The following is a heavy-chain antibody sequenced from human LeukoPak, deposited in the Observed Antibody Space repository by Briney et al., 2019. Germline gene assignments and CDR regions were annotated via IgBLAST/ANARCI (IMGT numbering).Heavy chain of an antibody. CDR2: MNPNSGNT. D-gene: IGHD1-26*01. CDR3: ARDLSGSIRYYYYYGMDV. V-gene: IGHV1-8*01. J-gene: IGHJ6*02. CDR1: GYTFTSYD. Sequence: ASVKVSCKASGYTFTSYDINWVRQATGQGLEWMGWMNPNSGNTGYAQKFQGRVTMTRNTSISTAYMELSSLRSEDTAVYYCARDLSGSIRYYYYYGMDVWGQGTTVTVSS.